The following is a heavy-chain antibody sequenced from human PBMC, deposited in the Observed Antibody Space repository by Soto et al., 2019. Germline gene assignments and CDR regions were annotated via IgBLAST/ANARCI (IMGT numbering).Heavy chain of an antibody. D-gene: IGHD3-10*01. J-gene: IGHJ5*02. Sequence: QVQLVQSGAEVKKPGASVKVSCKASGYTFTSYGISWVRQAPGQGLEWMGWISAYNGNTNYAQKLQGRVTMTTDTSTSTAYMELRSRRSDDTAVYSCARDYRYGSGSYYNSRFDPWGKGTLVTVSS. V-gene: IGHV1-18*01. CDR3: ARDYRYGSGSYYNSRFDP. CDR1: GYTFTSYG. CDR2: ISAYNGNT.